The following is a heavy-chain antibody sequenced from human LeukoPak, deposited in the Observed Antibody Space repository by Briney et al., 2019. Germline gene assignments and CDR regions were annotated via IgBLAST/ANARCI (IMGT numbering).Heavy chain of an antibody. Sequence: GASVKVSCKASGYTFTGYYMHWVRQAPGQGLEWMGWINPNSGGTNYAQKFQGRVTMTRDTSIITAYMELSRLRSDDTAVYYCARSYDSSGCFDPWGQGTLVTVSS. CDR1: GYTFTGYY. J-gene: IGHJ5*02. V-gene: IGHV1-2*02. CDR3: ARSYDSSGCFDP. CDR2: INPNSGGT. D-gene: IGHD3-22*01.